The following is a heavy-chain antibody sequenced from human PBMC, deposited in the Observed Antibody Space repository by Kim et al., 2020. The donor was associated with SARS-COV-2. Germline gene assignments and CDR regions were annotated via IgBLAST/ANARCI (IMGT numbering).Heavy chain of an antibody. D-gene: IGHD2-15*01. CDR2: ISAYSGKT. CDR1: GYTFSSYG. V-gene: IGHV1-18*01. CDR3: ASVVAGYFYYMDV. J-gene: IGHJ6*03. Sequence: ASVKVSCKASGYTFSSYGISWVRQAPGQGLEWMGWISAYSGKTEYTQKLQGRVTMTTDTSTSTAYMELRSLRSDDTAVYYCASVVAGYFYYMDVWGKGTTVTVSS.